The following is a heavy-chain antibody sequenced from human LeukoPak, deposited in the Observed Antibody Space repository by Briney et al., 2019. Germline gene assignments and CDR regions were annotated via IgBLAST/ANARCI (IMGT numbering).Heavy chain of an antibody. V-gene: IGHV4-30-4*01. J-gene: IGHJ3*02. D-gene: IGHD4-11*01. Sequence: NPSETLSLTCTVSGGSISSGDYYWSWIRQPPGKGLEWIGYIYYSGSTYYNPSLKSRVTISVDTSKNQFSLKLSSVTAADTAVYYCARVQTGDAFDIWGQGTMVTVSS. CDR1: GGSISSGDYY. CDR2: IYYSGST. CDR3: ARVQTGDAFDI.